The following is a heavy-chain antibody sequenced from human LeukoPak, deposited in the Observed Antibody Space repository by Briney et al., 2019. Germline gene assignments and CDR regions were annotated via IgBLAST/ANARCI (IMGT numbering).Heavy chain of an antibody. CDR3: ARIDRGINNWYASFDC. V-gene: IGHV3-48*02. CDR1: GFPFKSYS. J-gene: IGHJ4*02. CDR2: IGSRRCSI. Sequence: PGGSLTLLCAAWGFPFKSYSMNCVREAPGKGVEGVSYIGSRRCSIFYGDSVKRRFTISRDNAKSSMYLQMTSLRDDGPAAYYCARIDRGINNWYASFDCWGQGTLVTVSS. D-gene: IGHD1-1*01.